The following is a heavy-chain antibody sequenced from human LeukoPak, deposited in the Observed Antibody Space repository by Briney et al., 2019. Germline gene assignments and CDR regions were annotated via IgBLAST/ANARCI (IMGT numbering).Heavy chain of an antibody. CDR1: GYSFTSYL. CDR3: ARLDCNNGVCYDAVY. CDR2: TYPGDSHT. V-gene: IGHV5-51*01. D-gene: IGHD2-8*01. J-gene: IGHJ4*02. Sequence: GESLQISCKGSGYSFTSYLIVWVRHMPGKGLEWTGITYPGDSHTLYSPSFQRHVTISADKSISTAYLQWSSLKASDTAMYYCARLDCNNGVCYDAVYWGQGTLVTVSS.